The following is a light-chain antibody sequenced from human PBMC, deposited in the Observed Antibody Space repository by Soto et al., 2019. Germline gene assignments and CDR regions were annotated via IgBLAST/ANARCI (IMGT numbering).Light chain of an antibody. J-gene: IGKJ1*01. CDR1: QDIATY. Sequence: DIQMTQSPSSLSASVGNRVTITCQASQDIATYLNWYQQKPGKAPNLLIYDASNLETGVPSRFSGGGSGTHFTFTISNLQPEDFGTYYCQQYNSFAWTFGQGTKVDIK. V-gene: IGKV1-33*01. CDR2: DAS. CDR3: QQYNSFAWT.